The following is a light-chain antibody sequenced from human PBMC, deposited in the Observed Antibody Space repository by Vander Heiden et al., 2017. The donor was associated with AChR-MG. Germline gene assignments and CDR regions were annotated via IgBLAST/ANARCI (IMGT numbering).Light chain of an antibody. J-gene: IGLJ2*01. Sequence: QPALTQPPSASGSPGQSVTISCTGTSSDVGGYNYVSWYQQHPGKAPKRMMYEVSKRPSGVPDRFSGSKSGNTASLKVSGLQAEDEADDYCSSYAGSNNCVGFGGGTKLTVL. CDR1: SSDVGGYNY. CDR3: SSYAGSNNCVG. CDR2: EVS. V-gene: IGLV2-8*01.